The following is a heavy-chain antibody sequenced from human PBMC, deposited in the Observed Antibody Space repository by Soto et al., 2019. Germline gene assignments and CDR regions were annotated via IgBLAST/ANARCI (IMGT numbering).Heavy chain of an antibody. V-gene: IGHV1-2*02. CDR2: INPDNGDT. J-gene: IGHJ6*02. Sequence: GASVKVSWTASGSTFTSYYMHWVRQAPGQGLEWMGWINPDNGDTNYAQKSQGRVTMTRDTSISTAYMELSRLRSDDTAVFYCARERMNGLDVWGQGTMVTVSS. CDR1: GSTFTSYY. CDR3: ARERMNGLDV.